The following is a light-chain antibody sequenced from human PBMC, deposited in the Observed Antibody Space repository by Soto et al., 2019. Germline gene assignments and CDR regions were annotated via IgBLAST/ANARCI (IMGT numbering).Light chain of an antibody. CDR3: MQGTHWPWT. CDR2: KVS. V-gene: IGKV2-30*01. Sequence: DVVMTQSPLSLPVTLGQPASISCRSSQSLVYRDGNTYLNWFQQRPGQSPRRLIYKVSNRDSGVPNRFSGSGSGADCTLKISRVEAEDVGVYYCMQGTHWPWTFGQGTKVEIK. CDR1: QSLVYRDGNTY. J-gene: IGKJ1*01.